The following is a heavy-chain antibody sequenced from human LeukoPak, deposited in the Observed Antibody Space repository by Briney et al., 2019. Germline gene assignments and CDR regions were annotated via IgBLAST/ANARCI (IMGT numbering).Heavy chain of an antibody. CDR3: VKDFGRIRGTPDS. V-gene: IGHV3-64D*06. CDR1: GFTFSSYA. Sequence: GGSLRLSCAASGFTFSSYAMSWVRQAPGKGPEYVSTISGSGNGFSIYYADSVKGGFTISRDDSKSILYLQMNGLRSEDTAVYYCVKDFGRIRGTPDSWGQGTLVTVSS. D-gene: IGHD1-26*01. CDR2: ISGSGNGFSI. J-gene: IGHJ4*02.